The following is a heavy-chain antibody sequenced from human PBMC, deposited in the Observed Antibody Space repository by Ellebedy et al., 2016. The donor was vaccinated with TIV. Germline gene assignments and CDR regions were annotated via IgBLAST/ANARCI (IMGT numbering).Heavy chain of an antibody. J-gene: IGHJ4*02. CDR1: GFTFRSHG. CDR3: ARGGSSGSSDY. D-gene: IGHD3-10*01. CDR2: LSSDGSNK. Sequence: GGSLRLSXVASGFTFRSHGKYWVRQAPGKGLEWVAVLSSDGSNKYYADSVKGRFTISRDNSKNTLYLQMDSLRTDDMAVYYCARGGSSGSSDYWGQGTLVTVSP. V-gene: IGHV3-30*03.